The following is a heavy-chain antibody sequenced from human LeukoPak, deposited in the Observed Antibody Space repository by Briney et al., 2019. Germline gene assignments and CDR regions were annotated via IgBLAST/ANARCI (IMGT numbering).Heavy chain of an antibody. CDR2: ISGDGVST. Sequence: GGSLRLSCTASGFTFTSYVMSWVRQAPGKGLEWVSGISGDGVSTWYADSVRGRFATSRDSSKNTLYLQMNSLRAEDTAVYYCAKGAYYHGSGRYFDYWGQGTLVTVSS. J-gene: IGHJ4*02. CDR1: GFTFTSYV. V-gene: IGHV3-23*01. D-gene: IGHD3-10*01. CDR3: AKGAYYHGSGRYFDY.